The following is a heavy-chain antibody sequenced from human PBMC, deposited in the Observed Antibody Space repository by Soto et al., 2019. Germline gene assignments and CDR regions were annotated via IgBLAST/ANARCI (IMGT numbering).Heavy chain of an antibody. V-gene: IGHV3-23*01. CDR3: AKRSSSTTFDY. D-gene: IGHD6-6*01. Sequence: EVQLLESGGGLVQPGESLRLSCAASGFTFSSYAMSWVRQAPGKGLEWVSVISGSDDSTYYADSVKGRFTISRDNSKNTMSLQRIGMRAEDRAVYYCAKRSSSTTFDYWGKGTLVTAS. CDR1: GFTFSSYA. CDR2: ISGSDDST. J-gene: IGHJ4*02.